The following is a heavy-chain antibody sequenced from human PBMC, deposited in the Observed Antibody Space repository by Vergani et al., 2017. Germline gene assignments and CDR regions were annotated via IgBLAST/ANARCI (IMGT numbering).Heavy chain of an antibody. V-gene: IGHV1-2*02. CDR1: GYTFTGYY. D-gene: IGHD2-15*01. CDR2: INPNSGGT. CDR3: ARESSGGSSDDAFDI. J-gene: IGHJ3*02. Sequence: QVQLVQSGAEVKKPGASVKVSCKASGYTFTGYYMHWVRQAPGQGLEWMGWINPNSGGTNYAQKFQGRVTMTRDTSISTAYMELSRLGSDDTAVYYCARESSGGSSDDAFDIWGQGTMVTVSS.